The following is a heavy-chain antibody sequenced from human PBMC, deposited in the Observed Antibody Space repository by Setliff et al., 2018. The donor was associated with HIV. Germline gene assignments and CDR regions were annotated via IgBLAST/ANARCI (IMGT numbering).Heavy chain of an antibody. J-gene: IGHJ6*03. CDR3: ARTARGYTTIWYRNGLTYYNYMDV. V-gene: IGHV4-34*01. CDR1: GVSFSDYY. Sequence: SETLSLTCAVYGVSFSDYYWSWIRQSPGKGLEWIGEINHSGSTSYNPSLTSRVTMSVDTSKNQFSLRLSSVTAADTAVYYCARTARGYTTIWYRNGLTYYNYMDVWGKGTKVTVSS. CDR2: INHSGST. D-gene: IGHD1-1*01.